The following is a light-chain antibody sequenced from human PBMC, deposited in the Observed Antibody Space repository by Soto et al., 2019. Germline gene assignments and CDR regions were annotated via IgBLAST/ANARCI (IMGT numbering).Light chain of an antibody. CDR1: QSVDTF. J-gene: IGKJ4*01. V-gene: IGKV3-11*01. CDR2: DAS. CDR3: QQRANWPPLT. Sequence: EVVLTQSPATLSLSPGERDTLSCRASQSVDTFLGWYQQKPGQAPRLLIYDASNRAAGIQARFSGSGSGTDFTLTISSLEPEDFAVYYCQQRANWPPLTFGGGTKVELK.